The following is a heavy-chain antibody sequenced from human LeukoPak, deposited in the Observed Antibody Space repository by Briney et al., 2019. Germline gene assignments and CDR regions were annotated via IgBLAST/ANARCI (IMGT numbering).Heavy chain of an antibody. CDR3: ARHYFGFDP. D-gene: IGHD3-10*01. J-gene: IGHJ5*02. Sequence: PSETLSLTWAVDAGSFSGYYWSCIRPPPGNGLEWIGEINHSGSTNYNPSLKSRVTISVDTSKNQFSLKLSSVTAADTAVYYCARHYFGFDPWGQGTLVTVSS. CDR2: INHSGST. V-gene: IGHV4-34*01. CDR1: AGSFSGYY.